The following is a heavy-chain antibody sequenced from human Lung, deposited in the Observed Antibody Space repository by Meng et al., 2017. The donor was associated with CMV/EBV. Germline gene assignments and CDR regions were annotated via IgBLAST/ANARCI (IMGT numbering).Heavy chain of an antibody. J-gene: IGHJ4*02. V-gene: IGHV3-23*01. D-gene: IGHD2-2*01. CDR3: AKDWVQYQPLQPVADH. CDR1: GFTFSSYA. CDR2: IIGSGGDI. Sequence: SCTVAGFTFSSYAMSWVRQVPGKGLEWVSSIIGSGGDIFYADSVKGRFAVFRDNFKNTLYLQMNSLRAEDSAVYFCAKDWVQYQPLQPVADHWGQGAXVTVSS.